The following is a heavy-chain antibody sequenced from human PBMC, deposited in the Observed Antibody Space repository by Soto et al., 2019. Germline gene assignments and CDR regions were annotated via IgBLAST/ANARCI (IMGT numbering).Heavy chain of an antibody. CDR1: GYSFNSYD. D-gene: IGHD3-10*01. J-gene: IGHJ6*03. CDR2: MNPNSGNT. CDR3: ARGSSGTMVRGLYYMDV. Sequence: GASVKVSCKACGYSFNSYDINWVRQATGQGLEWMGWMNPNSGNTGYAQKFQGRVTVTRNTSISTAYMELSSLRSEDTAVYYCARGSSGTMVRGLYYMDVWGKGTTVTVSS. V-gene: IGHV1-8*01.